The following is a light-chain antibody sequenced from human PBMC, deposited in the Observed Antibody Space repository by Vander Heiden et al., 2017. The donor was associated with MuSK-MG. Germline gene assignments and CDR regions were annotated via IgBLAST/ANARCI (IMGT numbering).Light chain of an antibody. CDR2: GAS. Sequence: EIVLTQSPATLSLSTGERATLSCRASQSISSYLAWYQQKPGQAPRLLIYGASNRATGIPARFSGSGSGTGFTLTISSLEPEDFAVYYCQQRSNWPPLTFGGGTKVEIK. V-gene: IGKV3-11*01. CDR1: QSISSY. CDR3: QQRSNWPPLT. J-gene: IGKJ4*01.